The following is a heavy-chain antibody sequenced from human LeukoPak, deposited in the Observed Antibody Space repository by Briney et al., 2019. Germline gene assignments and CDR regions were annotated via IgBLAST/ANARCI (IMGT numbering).Heavy chain of an antibody. CDR1: GYSITSGYY. J-gene: IGHJ3*02. CDR2: SYHTGST. CDR3: ARVRMAEMATILGFDAFDI. D-gene: IGHD5-24*01. V-gene: IGHV4-38-2*02. Sequence: KSSETLSLTCSVSGYSITSGYYWGWIRQTPGKGLEWIGSSYHTGSTLYNPSLKSRVTISVDTSKNHFSLKLSSVTAADTAVYYCARVRMAEMATILGFDAFDIWGQGTMVTVSS.